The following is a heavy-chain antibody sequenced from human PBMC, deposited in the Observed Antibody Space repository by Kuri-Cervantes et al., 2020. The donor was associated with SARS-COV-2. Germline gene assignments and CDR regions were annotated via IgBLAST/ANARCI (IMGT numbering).Heavy chain of an antibody. Sequence: GGSLRLSCAASGFTFSDYYMSWIRQAPGKGLEWVSYISSSSSYTNYADSVKGRFTISRDNAKNSLYLQMNRLRAEDTAVYYCARHPYYDFWSGYTEYNWFDPWGQGTLVTVSS. V-gene: IGHV3-11*03. CDR1: GFTFSDYY. D-gene: IGHD3-3*01. J-gene: IGHJ5*02. CDR2: ISSSSSYT. CDR3: ARHPYYDFWSGYTEYNWFDP.